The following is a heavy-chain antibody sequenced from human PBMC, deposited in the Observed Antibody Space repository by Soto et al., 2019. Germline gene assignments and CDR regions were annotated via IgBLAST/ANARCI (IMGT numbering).Heavy chain of an antibody. J-gene: IGHJ4*02. V-gene: IGHV3-33*06. D-gene: IGHD4-17*01. CDR3: AKTGGDYDWYFDY. CDR2: IWYDGSNK. Sequence: QVQLVESGGGVVQPGRSLRLSCAASGFTFSNYGMHWVRQAPGKGLEWVAVIWYDGSNKYYADSVKGRFIISRDNSKNTLYLQMNSLRAEDTAIYYCAKTGGDYDWYFDYWGQGTLVTVSS. CDR1: GFTFSNYG.